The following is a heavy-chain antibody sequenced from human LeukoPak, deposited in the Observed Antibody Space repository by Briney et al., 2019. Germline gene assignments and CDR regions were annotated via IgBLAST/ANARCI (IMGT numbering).Heavy chain of an antibody. CDR3: ARLGPAATYSYYYHLDV. V-gene: IGHV4-59*11. CDR1: GGSISTHY. Sequence: SETLSLTCAVSGGSISTHYWSWIRRPPGKGLEYIGYIHYSGSTNYNPSLKSRVTISMDTSMNQFSLGLSSVTAADTAVYYCARLGPAATYSYYYHLDVWGKGTTVTVSS. J-gene: IGHJ6*03. D-gene: IGHD2-2*01. CDR2: IHYSGST.